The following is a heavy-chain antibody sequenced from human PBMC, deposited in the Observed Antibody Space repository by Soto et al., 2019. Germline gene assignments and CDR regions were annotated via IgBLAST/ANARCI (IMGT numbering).Heavy chain of an antibody. Sequence: LRLSCAASGFTFSSYYMSWVRQAPGKGLEWVSGVSASGSITSYADSAKGRFTISRDNAKNTMFLQMNSLRAEDTAVYFCAKGDCSGGRCYRGFDYWGQGTLVTVSS. CDR2: VSASGSIT. CDR1: GFTFSSYY. V-gene: IGHV3-23*01. J-gene: IGHJ4*02. CDR3: AKGDCSGGRCYRGFDY. D-gene: IGHD2-15*01.